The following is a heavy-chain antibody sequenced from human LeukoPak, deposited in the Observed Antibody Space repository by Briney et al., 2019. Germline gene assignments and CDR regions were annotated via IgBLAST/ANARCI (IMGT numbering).Heavy chain of an antibody. D-gene: IGHD2-15*01. CDR1: GYTFTDYY. Sequence: SVKVSCKASGYTFTDYYMHWVRQAPGQGLEWMGGIIPIFGTANYAQKFQGRVTITADKSTSTAYMELSSLRSEDTAVYYCARDYCSGGSCPRRAAFDIWGQGTMVTVSS. CDR2: IIPIFGTA. CDR3: ARDYCSGGSCPRRAAFDI. J-gene: IGHJ3*02. V-gene: IGHV1-69*06.